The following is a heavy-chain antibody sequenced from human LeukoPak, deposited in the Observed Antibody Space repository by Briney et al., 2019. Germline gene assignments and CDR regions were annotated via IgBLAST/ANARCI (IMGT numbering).Heavy chain of an antibody. J-gene: IGHJ4*02. CDR3: ARDLTGASAGTIDY. D-gene: IGHD6-13*01. V-gene: IGHV4-39*02. CDR2: IYYSGSA. Sequence: SETLSLTCTVSGGSIISSSYYWGWIRQPPGKGLEWIGTIYYSGSAFYNPSLKSRVTISVDTSKNQFSLKLSSVSAADTAVYYCARDLTGASAGTIDYWGQGTLVTVSS. CDR1: GGSIISSSYY.